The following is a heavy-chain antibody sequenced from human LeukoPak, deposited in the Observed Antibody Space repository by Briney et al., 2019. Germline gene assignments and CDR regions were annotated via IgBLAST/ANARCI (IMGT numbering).Heavy chain of an antibody. J-gene: IGHJ3*02. D-gene: IGHD2/OR15-2a*01. CDR2: IYSGGTT. CDR1: GFTVSSNH. Sequence: GGSLRLSCTASGFTVSSNHMTWVRQAPGKGLQWVSVIYSGGTTYYADSVKGRFTISRDSSTSTLWLQMNSLRAEDTAVYYCARALKNLPFDIWGQGTMVTVSS. CDR3: ARALKNLPFDI. V-gene: IGHV3-66*01.